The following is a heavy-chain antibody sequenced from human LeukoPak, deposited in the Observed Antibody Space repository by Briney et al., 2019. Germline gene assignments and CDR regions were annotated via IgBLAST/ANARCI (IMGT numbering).Heavy chain of an antibody. Sequence: SETLSLTCAVSGGSISSGGYSWSWIRQPPGKGLEWIGCIYHSGSTYYNPSLKSRVTISVDRSKNQFSLKLSSVTAADTAVYYCARAVRSYYDSSGYYDWGQGTLVTVSS. CDR1: GGSISSGGYS. J-gene: IGHJ4*02. CDR2: IYHSGST. V-gene: IGHV4-30-2*01. D-gene: IGHD3-22*01. CDR3: ARAVRSYYDSSGYYD.